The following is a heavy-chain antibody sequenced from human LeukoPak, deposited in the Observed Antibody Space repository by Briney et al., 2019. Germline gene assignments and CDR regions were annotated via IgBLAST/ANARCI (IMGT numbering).Heavy chain of an antibody. CDR3: ARAGGDTAIVFDAFDI. J-gene: IGHJ3*02. D-gene: IGHD5-18*01. CDR1: GFTFSSYA. CDR2: ISSSSSYI. Sequence: PGGSLRLSCAASGFTFSSYAMSWVHQAPGKGLEWVSAISSSSSYIYYADSVKGRFTISRDNAKNSLYLQMNSLRAEDTAVYYCARAGGDTAIVFDAFDIWGQGTVVTVSS. V-gene: IGHV3-21*01.